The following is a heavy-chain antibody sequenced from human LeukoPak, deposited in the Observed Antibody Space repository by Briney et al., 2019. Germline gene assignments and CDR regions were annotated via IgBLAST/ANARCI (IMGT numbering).Heavy chain of an antibody. J-gene: IGHJ4*02. D-gene: IGHD3-16*02. CDR1: GGSISSYY. V-gene: IGHV4-59*01. Sequence: PSETLSLTCTVSGGSISSYYWSWIRQPPGKGLEWIGYIYYSGSTNYNPSLKSRVTISVDTSKNQFSLKLSSVTAADTAVYYCARDLSQYYFDYWGQGTLVTVSS. CDR2: IYYSGST. CDR3: ARDLSQYYFDY.